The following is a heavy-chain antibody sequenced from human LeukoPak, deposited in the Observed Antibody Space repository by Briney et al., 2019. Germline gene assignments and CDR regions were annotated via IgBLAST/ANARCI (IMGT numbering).Heavy chain of an antibody. J-gene: IGHJ4*02. V-gene: IGHV3-9*01. Sequence: GGSLRLSCAGSGFIFNNYAMYWVRQPPGKGLEWVSGISWNSGSIDYADSVKGRFTTSRDNAKNSLYLQMNSLRVEDTAFYYCAKDNRRHYTSGPNPDSLHWGQGALVTVSS. D-gene: IGHD6-19*01. CDR3: AKDNRRHYTSGPNPDSLH. CDR1: GFIFNNYA. CDR2: ISWNSGSI.